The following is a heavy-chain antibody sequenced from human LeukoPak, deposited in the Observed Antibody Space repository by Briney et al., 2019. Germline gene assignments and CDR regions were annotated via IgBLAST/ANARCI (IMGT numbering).Heavy chain of an antibody. Sequence: SETLSLTCAVYGGSLSGYYWSWIRQPAGKGLEWIGEINHSGSTNYIPSLKSRVTISVDTPKNQFSLKLSSVTAADTAVYYCAGLPQRWFQRTDYWGQGTLVTVSS. D-gene: IGHD5-24*01. CDR2: INHSGST. CDR1: GGSLSGYY. CDR3: AGLPQRWFQRTDY. V-gene: IGHV4-34*01. J-gene: IGHJ4*02.